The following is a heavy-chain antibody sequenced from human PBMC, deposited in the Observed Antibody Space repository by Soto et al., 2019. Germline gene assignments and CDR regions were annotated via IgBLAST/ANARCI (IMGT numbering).Heavy chain of an antibody. D-gene: IGHD2-15*01. CDR1: GYSFTSYW. Sequence: GESLKISCKGSGYSFTSYWIGWVRQMPGKGLEWMGIIYPGDSDTRYSPYFQGQVTISADKSISTAYLQWSSLKASDTAMYYCARLTNGGNSYYYYGMDVWGQGTTVTVSS. CDR2: IYPGDSDT. V-gene: IGHV5-51*01. CDR3: ARLTNGGNSYYYYGMDV. J-gene: IGHJ6*02.